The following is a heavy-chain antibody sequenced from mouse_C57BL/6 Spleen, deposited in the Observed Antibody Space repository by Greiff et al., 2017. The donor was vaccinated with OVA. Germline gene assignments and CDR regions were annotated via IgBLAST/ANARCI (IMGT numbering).Heavy chain of an antibody. CDR1: GFTFSDYY. V-gene: IGHV5-16*01. D-gene: IGHD2-1*01. Sequence: DVKLQESEGGLVQPGSSMKLSCTASGFTFSDYYMAWVRQVPEKGLEWVANINYDGSSTYYLDSLKSRFIISRDNAKNILYLQMSSLKSEDTATYYCARVLYGNYDAMDYWGQGTSVTVSS. CDR3: ARVLYGNYDAMDY. J-gene: IGHJ4*01. CDR2: INYDGSST.